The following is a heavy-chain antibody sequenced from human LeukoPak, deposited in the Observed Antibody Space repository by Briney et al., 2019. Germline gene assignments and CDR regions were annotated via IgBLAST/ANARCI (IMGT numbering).Heavy chain of an antibody. V-gene: IGHV4-59*08. Sequence: PSETLSLTCTVSGGSISSYYWSWVRQPPGKGLEWVGYIYYSGSTNYNPSLKSRVTISVDTSKNQFSLKLSSVTAADTAVYYCARLLVAGPYYYGMDVWGQGTTVTVSS. D-gene: IGHD6-19*01. J-gene: IGHJ6*02. CDR2: IYYSGST. CDR1: GGSISSYY. CDR3: ARLLVAGPYYYGMDV.